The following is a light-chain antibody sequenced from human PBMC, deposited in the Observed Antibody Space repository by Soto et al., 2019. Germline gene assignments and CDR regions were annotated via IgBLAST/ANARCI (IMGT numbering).Light chain of an antibody. CDR3: QQYGSSPLT. CDR2: GAS. CDR1: QSVSSSY. V-gene: IGKV3-20*01. J-gene: IGKJ4*01. Sequence: EIVLTQSPATLSLSPGDRATLSCRASQSVSSSYLAWYQQKPGQAPRLLIYGASSRATGIPDRFSGSGSGTDFTLTISRLEPEDFAVYYCQQYGSSPLTFGGGTKVAI.